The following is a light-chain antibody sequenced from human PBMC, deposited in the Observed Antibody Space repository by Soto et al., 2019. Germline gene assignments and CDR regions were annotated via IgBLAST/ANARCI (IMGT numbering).Light chain of an antibody. CDR3: QHYKSYPHT. CDR2: DAS. CDR1: QGVSRW. Sequence: DIQRTQSPSTLSASVGASVTITCRASQGVSRWLAWYQKKPGKAPKILIYDASSLESGVPSRFSGSGSGTEFNLTISRLQTDDFATYFCQHYKSYPHTFGQGTKVDIK. J-gene: IGKJ1*01. V-gene: IGKV1-5*01.